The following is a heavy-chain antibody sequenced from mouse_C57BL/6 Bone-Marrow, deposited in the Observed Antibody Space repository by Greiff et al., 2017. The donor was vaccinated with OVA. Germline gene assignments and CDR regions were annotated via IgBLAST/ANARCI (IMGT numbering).Heavy chain of an antibody. V-gene: IGHV1-54*01. Sequence: VQLVESGAELVRPGTSVKVSCKASGYAFTNYLIEWVKQRPGQGLEWIGVINPGSGGTNYNEKFKGKATLTADKSSSTAYMQLSSLTSEDSAVYFCARSGLYYGSYFDYWGQGTTLTVSS. CDR3: ARSGLYYGSYFDY. J-gene: IGHJ2*01. CDR2: INPGSGGT. D-gene: IGHD1-1*01. CDR1: GYAFTNYL.